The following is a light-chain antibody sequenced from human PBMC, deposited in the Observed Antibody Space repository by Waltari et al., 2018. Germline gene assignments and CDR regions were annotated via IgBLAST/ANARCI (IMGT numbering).Light chain of an antibody. CDR1: SRDVGGYNY. CDR2: DVN. Sequence: QSALTQPRSVSGSPGQSVSISCTGTSRDVGGYNYVSWYRQPPGKAPTMIIFDVNKRPSGVPARFSGSKSGHTASLPISGLQAEDEADYYCCSYAGTSSLTFGGGTQLTVL. J-gene: IGLJ2*01. V-gene: IGLV2-11*01. CDR3: CSYAGTSSLT.